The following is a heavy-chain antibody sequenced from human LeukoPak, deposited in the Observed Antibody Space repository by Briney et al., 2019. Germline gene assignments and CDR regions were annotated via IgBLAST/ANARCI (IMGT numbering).Heavy chain of an antibody. CDR3: AKHTLVVTAIYY. CDR2: ITGSGGTT. J-gene: IGHJ4*02. V-gene: IGHV3-23*01. Sequence: PGGSLRLSCAASGFTFRSYAMSWFRQAPGKGLEWVSAITGSGGTTYYADSVKGRFTISRDNSKNTLYLQMNSLRAEDTAVYYCAKHTLVVTAIYYWGQGTLVTVSS. CDR1: GFTFRSYA. D-gene: IGHD2-21*02.